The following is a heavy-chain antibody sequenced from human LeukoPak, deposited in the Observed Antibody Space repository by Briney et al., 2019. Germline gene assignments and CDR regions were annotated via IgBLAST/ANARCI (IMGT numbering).Heavy chain of an antibody. CDR3: ARLGSSSQDAFDI. CDR2: IYYSGST. CDR1: GGSISSYY. Sequence: SETLSLTCTVSGGSISSYYWSWIRQPPGKGLEWIGYIYYSGSTNYNPSLKSRVTISVDTSKNQFSLKLSSVTAADTAVDYCARLGSSSQDAFDIWGQGTMVTVSS. D-gene: IGHD6-13*01. J-gene: IGHJ3*02. V-gene: IGHV4-59*01.